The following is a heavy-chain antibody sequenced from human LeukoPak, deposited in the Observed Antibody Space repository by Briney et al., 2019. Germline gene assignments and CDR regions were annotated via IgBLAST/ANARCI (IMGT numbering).Heavy chain of an antibody. D-gene: IGHD2-15*01. CDR3: ARDAGFCSAGSCFDY. CDR1: GFTFTSFW. Sequence: PGGSLRLSCAASGFTFTSFWMAWVRQVPGKGLEWVANIKQDRSEEYYVDSVKGRFTISRDNAKNSLYLQMNSPRAEDTAVYYCARDAGFCSAGSCFDYWGQGTLVTVSS. CDR2: IKQDRSEE. V-gene: IGHV3-7*01. J-gene: IGHJ4*02.